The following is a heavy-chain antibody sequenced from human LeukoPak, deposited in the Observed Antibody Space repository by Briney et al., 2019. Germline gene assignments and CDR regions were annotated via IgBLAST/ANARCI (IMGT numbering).Heavy chain of an antibody. D-gene: IGHD3-9*01. CDR3: ASAVDPPDYYMDI. J-gene: IGHJ6*03. Sequence: SETLSLTCTVSGYSISSGYYWGWIRQPPGKGLEWIGSTYHSGSTYYNASLKSRVTISVDTSKNQLSLKLSSVTAADTAVYYCASAVDPPDYYMDIWGKGTTVTVSS. V-gene: IGHV4-38-2*02. CDR1: GYSISSGYY. CDR2: TYHSGST.